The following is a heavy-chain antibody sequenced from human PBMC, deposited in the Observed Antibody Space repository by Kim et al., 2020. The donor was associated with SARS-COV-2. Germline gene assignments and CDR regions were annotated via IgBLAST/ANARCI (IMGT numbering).Heavy chain of an antibody. CDR3: ARAWFGELFTGCFDP. Sequence: NPSRKSRLTLSVDTSKNQFSLQVNSGTAADTAVYYCARAWFGELFTGCFDPWGQGTLVTVSS. J-gene: IGHJ5*02. V-gene: IGHV4-39*01. D-gene: IGHD3-10*01.